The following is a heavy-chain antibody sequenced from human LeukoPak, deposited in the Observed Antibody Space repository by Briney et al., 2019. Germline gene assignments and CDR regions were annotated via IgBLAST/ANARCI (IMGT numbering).Heavy chain of an antibody. CDR3: ARGGNSPYNWFDP. J-gene: IGHJ5*02. D-gene: IGHD4-23*01. CDR1: GGSISSGDYY. Sequence: SQTLSLTCTVSGGSISSGDYYWSWIRQPPGKGLEWIGYIYYSGSTYYNPSLKSRVTISVDTSKNQFSLKLSSVTAADTAVYYCARGGNSPYNWFDPWGQGTLVTVSS. CDR2: IYYSGST. V-gene: IGHV4-30-4*01.